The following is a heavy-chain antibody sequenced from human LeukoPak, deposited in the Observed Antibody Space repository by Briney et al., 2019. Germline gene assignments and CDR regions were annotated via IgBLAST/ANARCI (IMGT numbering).Heavy chain of an antibody. V-gene: IGHV3-23*01. D-gene: IGHD3-9*01. CDR2: IDGGGDAT. J-gene: IGHJ4*02. CDR3: AASLRYFDWLPDY. Sequence: GGSLRLSCAASGFTFNNYAMGWVRHPPGKGLEWLSAIDGGGDATKYADSVKGRFTISRDNAKNSLYLQMNSLRAEDTAVYYCAASLRYFDWLPDYWGQGTLVTVSS. CDR1: GFTFNNYA.